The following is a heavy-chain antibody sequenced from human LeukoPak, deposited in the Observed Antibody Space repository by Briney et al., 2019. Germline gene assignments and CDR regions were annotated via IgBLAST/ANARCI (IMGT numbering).Heavy chain of an antibody. J-gene: IGHJ4*02. CDR1: GFTFSSYS. Sequence: GGSLRLSCAASGFTFSSYSMNWVRQAPGKGLEWVSSISSSSSYIYYADSVKGRFTISRDNAKNSLYLQMNSLRAEDTAAYYCARVVVRATDKRLDYWGQGALVTVSS. D-gene: IGHD2-8*01. CDR3: ARVVVRATDKRLDY. CDR2: ISSSSSYI. V-gene: IGHV3-21*01.